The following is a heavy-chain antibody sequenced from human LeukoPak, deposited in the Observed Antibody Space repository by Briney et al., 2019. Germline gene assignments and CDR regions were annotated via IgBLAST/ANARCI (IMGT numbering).Heavy chain of an antibody. Sequence: AASVKVSCKASGGTFSSYAISWVRQAPGQGLEWMGWISAYNGNTNYAQKFQGRVTITADKSTSTAYMELSSLRSEDTAVYYCARGVCSSTSCYHLDYWGQGTLVTVSS. J-gene: IGHJ4*02. V-gene: IGHV1-69*10. D-gene: IGHD2-2*01. CDR2: ISAYNGNT. CDR1: GGTFSSYA. CDR3: ARGVCSSTSCYHLDY.